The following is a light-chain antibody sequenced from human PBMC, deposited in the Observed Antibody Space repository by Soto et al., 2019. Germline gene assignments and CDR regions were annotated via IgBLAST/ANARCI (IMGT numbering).Light chain of an antibody. CDR1: SSDIGGYNY. V-gene: IGLV2-14*01. J-gene: IGLJ2*01. CDR2: EVS. CDR3: SSYTISTSVV. Sequence: QSALTQPASVSGSPGQSITISCTGTSSDIGGYNYVSWYQPHPGKAPKLMIYEVSNRPSGVSNRVSGSKSGNTASLTISGLQAEDEADYYCSSYTISTSVVFGGGTKLTVL.